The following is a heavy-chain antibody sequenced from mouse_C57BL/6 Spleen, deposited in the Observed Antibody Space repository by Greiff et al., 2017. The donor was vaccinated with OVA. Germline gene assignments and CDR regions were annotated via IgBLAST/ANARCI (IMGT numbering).Heavy chain of an antibody. Sequence: QVQLQQSGAELVRPGTSVKVSCKASGYAFTNYLIEWVKQRPGQGLEWIGVINPGSGGTNYNEKFKGKATLTADKSSSTAYMQLSSLTSEDSAVYFCARKGPYYDYDGYAMDYWGQGTSVTVSS. J-gene: IGHJ4*01. D-gene: IGHD2-4*01. CDR1: GYAFTNYL. V-gene: IGHV1-54*01. CDR3: ARKGPYYDYDGYAMDY. CDR2: INPGSGGT.